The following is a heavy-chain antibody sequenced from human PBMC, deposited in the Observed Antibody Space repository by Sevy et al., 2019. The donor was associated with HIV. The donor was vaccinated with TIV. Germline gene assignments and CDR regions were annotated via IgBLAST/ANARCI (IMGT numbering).Heavy chain of an antibody. CDR1: GFTFSSYA. V-gene: IGHV3-21*01. D-gene: IGHD2-2*02. CDR3: ARGLYPPVEDRGTYPSYFDY. J-gene: IGHJ4*02. Sequence: GGSLRLSCAASGFTFSSYAMNWVRQAPGKGLEWVSAISSLGRNIYYADSVKGRFTISRDNAKNSLYLQMNSLTAEDTAVDDCARGLYPPVEDRGTYPSYFDYWGQGTLVTVSS. CDR2: ISSLGRNI.